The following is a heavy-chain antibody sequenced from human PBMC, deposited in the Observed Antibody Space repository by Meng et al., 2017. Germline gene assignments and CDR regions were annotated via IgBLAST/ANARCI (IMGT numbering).Heavy chain of an antibody. CDR2: IKSKPDGGTT. D-gene: IGHD5-12*01. CDR1: GFTFSNAW. CDR3: TTSVVATAYYYYYYGMDV. Sequence: GESLKISCAASGFTFSNAWMSWVRQAPGKGLEWVGRIKSKPDGGTTDYAAPVKGRFTISRDDSKNTLYLQMNSLKTEDTAVYYCTTSVVATAYYYYYYGMDVWGQGTTVSVSS. J-gene: IGHJ6*02. V-gene: IGHV3-15*01.